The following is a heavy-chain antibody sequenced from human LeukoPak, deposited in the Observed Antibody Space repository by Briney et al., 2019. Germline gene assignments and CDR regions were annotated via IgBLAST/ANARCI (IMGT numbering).Heavy chain of an antibody. CDR3: ARANYYGMDV. Sequence: GGSLGLSCAASGFPFSSYWMHWVRQVPGKGLVWVSLLASGGRSTTNADSVKGRFTSSRDNAKNTLYLQMNSLRAEDTAVYYCARANYYGMDVWGQGATVTITS. CDR1: GFPFSSYW. V-gene: IGHV3-74*01. J-gene: IGHJ6*02. CDR2: LASGGRST.